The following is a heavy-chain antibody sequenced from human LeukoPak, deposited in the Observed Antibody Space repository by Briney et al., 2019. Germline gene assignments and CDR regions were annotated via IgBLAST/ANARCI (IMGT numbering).Heavy chain of an antibody. CDR1: GYSISSGYY. Sequence: SETLSLTCTVSGYSISSGYYWGWIRQPPGKGLEWIGSIYHSGSTYYNPSLKSRVTISVDTSKNQFSLKLSSVTAADTAVYYCARLLNYYRYWGQGTLVTVSS. V-gene: IGHV4-38-2*02. J-gene: IGHJ4*02. CDR3: ARLLNYYRY. D-gene: IGHD3-10*01. CDR2: IYHSGST.